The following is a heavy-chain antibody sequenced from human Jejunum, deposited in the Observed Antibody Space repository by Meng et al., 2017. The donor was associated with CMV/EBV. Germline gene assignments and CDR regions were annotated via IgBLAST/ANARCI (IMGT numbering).Heavy chain of an antibody. J-gene: IGHJ4*02. Sequence: VNLQESGPGLVRPSETLSLPCSVSGDSINNHFWSWIRQPAGKKLEWIGRISSSGNTNYTPSFKSRVIMSLDTSNNQFFLKLTSVTAADTALYYCARGESRGYYYFDYWGQGILVTVSS. D-gene: IGHD3-22*01. CDR2: ISSSGNT. V-gene: IGHV4-4*07. CDR1: GDSINNHF. CDR3: ARGESRGYYYFDY.